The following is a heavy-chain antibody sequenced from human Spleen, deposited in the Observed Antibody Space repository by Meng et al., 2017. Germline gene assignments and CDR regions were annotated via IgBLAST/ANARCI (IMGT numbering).Heavy chain of an antibody. CDR1: GGSISSGRYY. D-gene: IGHD4-11*01. CDR2: VYYSGIT. Sequence: PLQEPPPALGTPPAPPAPTCTVSGGSISSGRYYWNWIRQPPGKGLEWIGSVYYSGITYYNPSLESRVTISVDTSQNNLSLKLSSVTAADSAVYYCARGPTTMAHDFDYWGQGTLVTVSS. J-gene: IGHJ4*02. CDR3: ARGPTTMAHDFDY. V-gene: IGHV4-39*02.